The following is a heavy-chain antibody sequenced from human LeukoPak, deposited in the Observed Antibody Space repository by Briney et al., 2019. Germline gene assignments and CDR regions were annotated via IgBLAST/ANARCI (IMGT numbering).Heavy chain of an antibody. D-gene: IGHD7-27*01. CDR1: GFTFSSYS. V-gene: IGHV3-33*06. J-gene: IGHJ4*02. CDR2: IWYDGSNK. CDR3: AKDLGNSLGIDY. Sequence: SLRLSCAASGFTFSSYSMHWVRQAPGKGLEWVAVIWYDGSNKYYADSVKGRFTISRDNSKNTLYLQMNSLRAEDTAVYYCAKDLGNSLGIDYWGQGTLVTVSS.